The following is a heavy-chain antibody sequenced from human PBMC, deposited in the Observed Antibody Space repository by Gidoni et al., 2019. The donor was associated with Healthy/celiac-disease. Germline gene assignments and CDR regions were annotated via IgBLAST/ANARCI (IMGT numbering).Heavy chain of an antibody. V-gene: IGHV6-1*01. CDR3: ARGYLRGARRWPNGDYYYGMDV. CDR1: GDSVSSTSAA. J-gene: IGHJ6*02. D-gene: IGHD6-6*01. Sequence: QVQLQQSGPGLVKPSQTLSLTCSISGDSVSSTSAAWNWIRQSPSRGLEWRGRTYYRSKWYNDYAVSVQSRITINPDTSKNQFSLQLNSVTPEDTAVYYCARGYLRGARRWPNGDYYYGMDVWCQGTTVTVSS. CDR2: TYYRSKWYN.